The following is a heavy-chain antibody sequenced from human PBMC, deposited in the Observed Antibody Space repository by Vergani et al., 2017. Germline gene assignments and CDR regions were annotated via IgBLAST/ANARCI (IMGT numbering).Heavy chain of an antibody. J-gene: IGHJ3*02. CDR3: AKRDAGFAFDI. V-gene: IGHV3-30*02. D-gene: IGHD3-10*01. CDR1: GFTFSSYG. Sequence: QVQLVESGGGVVQPGGSLGLSCAASGFTFSSYGMHWVRQAPGKGLEWVAFIRYDGSNKYYADSVKGRFTISRDNSKNTLYLQMNSLRAEDTAVYYCAKRDAGFAFDIWGQGTMVTVSS. CDR2: IRYDGSNK.